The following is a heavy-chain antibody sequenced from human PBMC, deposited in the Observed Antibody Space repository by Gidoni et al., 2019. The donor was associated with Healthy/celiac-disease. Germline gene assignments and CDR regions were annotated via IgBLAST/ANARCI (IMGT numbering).Heavy chain of an antibody. J-gene: IGHJ4*02. CDR1: GGSISSSSYY. CDR3: ARSTRGPRDY. V-gene: IGHV4-39*01. CDR2: IYYSGST. D-gene: IGHD3-10*01. Sequence: QLQLQESGPGLVTPSETLSLTCTVSGGSISSSSYYWGWIRQPPGKGLEWIGSIYYSGSTYYNPSLKSRVTISADTSKNQFSLKLSSVTAADTAVYYCARSTRGPRDYWGQGTLVTVSS.